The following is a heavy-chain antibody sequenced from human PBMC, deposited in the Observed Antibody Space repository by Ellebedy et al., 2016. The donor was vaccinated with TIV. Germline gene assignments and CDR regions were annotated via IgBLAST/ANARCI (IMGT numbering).Heavy chain of an antibody. V-gene: IGHV3-66*01. D-gene: IGHD1-14*01. CDR3: ASSPEGLYHWFEP. J-gene: IGHJ5*02. CDR1: GFSVSDNY. CDR2: LYKYGST. Sequence: GESLKISCAASGFSVSDNYMSWVRQAPGKGLEWISILYKYGSTFYADSVKGRFTISRDDSKNTLYLQMNSLRAEDTAVYFCASSPEGLYHWFEPWGQGTLVTVSS.